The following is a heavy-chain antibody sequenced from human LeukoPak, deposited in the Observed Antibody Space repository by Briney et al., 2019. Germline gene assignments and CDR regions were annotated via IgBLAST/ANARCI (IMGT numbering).Heavy chain of an antibody. Sequence: GGSLRLSCAASGFIFSSYWMNWVRQAPGKGLEWVANIKQDGSEKYYVDSVKGRFTISRDNAQNSLYLQMNGLRVEDTAVYYCTRRLDDWGQGTLVTVSS. CDR1: GFIFSSYW. CDR2: IKQDGSEK. D-gene: IGHD3-16*01. CDR3: TRRLDD. V-gene: IGHV3-7*01. J-gene: IGHJ4*02.